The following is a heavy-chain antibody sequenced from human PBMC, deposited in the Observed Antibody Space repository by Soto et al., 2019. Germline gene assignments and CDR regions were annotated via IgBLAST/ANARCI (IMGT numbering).Heavy chain of an antibody. CDR1: GYPSTNFG. J-gene: IGHJ4*02. CDR3: AIGGTPMDY. V-gene: IGHV1-18*01. CDR2: ISANNVNT. D-gene: IGHD3-10*01. Sequence: QVKLGQPGAEVKKPGASVKVSCRTSGYPSTNFGRSWVRQAPGQGLNWMGWISANNVNTTCAKNFQGRVTMTTDTSTSTAYMELRRLRSDDTAVSYGAIGGTPMDYWGQGTLVTVSS.